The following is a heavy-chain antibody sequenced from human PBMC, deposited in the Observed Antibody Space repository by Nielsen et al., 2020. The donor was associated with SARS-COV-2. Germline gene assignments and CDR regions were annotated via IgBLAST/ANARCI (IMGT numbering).Heavy chain of an antibody. CDR2: IDAAGYT. D-gene: IGHD3-16*01. CDR3: ARDVGGYFDY. J-gene: IGHJ4*02. CDR1: GFTFSSYD. V-gene: IGHV3-13*04. Sequence: GESLKISCAASGFTFSSYDIHWVRQPTGKGLEWVSSIDAAGYTYYAGSVKGRFTISRENAKDSVYLQMNSLRAGDTAVYYCARDVGGYFDYWGQGTLVTVSP.